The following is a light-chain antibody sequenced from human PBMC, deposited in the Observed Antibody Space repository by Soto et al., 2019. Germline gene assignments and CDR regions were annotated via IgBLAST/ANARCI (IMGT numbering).Light chain of an antibody. J-gene: IGLJ1*01. V-gene: IGLV2-8*01. CDR1: SSDVGAYNY. CDR2: EVN. Sequence: QSVLTQPPSASGSPGQSVTISCTGTSSDVGAYNYVSWYQHHPGKAPKLLVYEVNKRPSGVPDRFSGSKSGNTASLTVSGLQAEDEADYYCTSHAVTINCPYIFGTGTKVTVL. CDR3: TSHAVTINCPYI.